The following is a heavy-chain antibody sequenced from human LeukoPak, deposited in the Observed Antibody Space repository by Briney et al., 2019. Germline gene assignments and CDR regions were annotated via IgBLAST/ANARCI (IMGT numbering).Heavy chain of an antibody. V-gene: IGHV4-61*01. J-gene: IGHJ6*02. CDR3: ARANWNPNYYGMDV. CDR2: IYYSGST. Sequence: PSETLSLTCTVSGASVSSTTYYWSWIRQPPGKGLEWIGYIYYSGSTNYNPSLKSRVTISVDTSKNQFSLKLNSVTAADTAVYYCARANWNPNYYGMDVWGQGTTVTVSS. CDR1: GASVSSTTYY. D-gene: IGHD1-1*01.